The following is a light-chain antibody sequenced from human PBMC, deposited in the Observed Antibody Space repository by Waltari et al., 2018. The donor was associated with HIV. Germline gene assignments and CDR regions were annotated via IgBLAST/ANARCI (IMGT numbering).Light chain of an antibody. CDR3: QQYYSYPYT. V-gene: IGKV1-8*01. CDR1: QGISSY. CDR2: AAS. J-gene: IGKJ2*01. Sequence: AIRMTQSPSSFSASTGARVTITCRASQGISSYLAWYQQKPGKAPKLLIYAASTLQSGVPSRLSGSGSGTDFTLTISCLQSEDFATYYCQQYYSYPYTFGQGTKLEIK.